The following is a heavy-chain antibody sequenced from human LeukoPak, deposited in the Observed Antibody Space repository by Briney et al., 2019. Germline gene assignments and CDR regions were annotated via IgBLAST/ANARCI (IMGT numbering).Heavy chain of an antibody. J-gene: IGHJ4*02. CDR1: GFTFGDYA. CDR3: TRDGIVGATTGFDY. Sequence: PGRSLRLSCTASGFTFGDYAMSWVRQAPGKGLEWVGFIRSKAYGGITEYAASVKGRFTISRDDSKSIAYLQMNSLKTEDTAVYYCTRDGIVGATTGFDYWGQGTLVTVSS. V-gene: IGHV3-49*04. CDR2: IRSKAYGGIT. D-gene: IGHD1-26*01.